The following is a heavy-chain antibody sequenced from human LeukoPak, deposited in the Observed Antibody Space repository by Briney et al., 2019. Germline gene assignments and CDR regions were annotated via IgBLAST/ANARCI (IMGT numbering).Heavy chain of an antibody. J-gene: IGHJ4*02. CDR2: IIPIFGTA. V-gene: IGHV1-69*01. Sequence: SVKVSCKASGGTFSSYAISWVRQAPGQGLEWMGGIIPIFGTANYAQKFQGRVTITADESTSTAYMGLSSLRSEDTAVYYCARVRMDSSSSRRVGFDYWGQGTLVTVSS. CDR1: GGTFSSYA. D-gene: IGHD6-6*01. CDR3: ARVRMDSSSSRRVGFDY.